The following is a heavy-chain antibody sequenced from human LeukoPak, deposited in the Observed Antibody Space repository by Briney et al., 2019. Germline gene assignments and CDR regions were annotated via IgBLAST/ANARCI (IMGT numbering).Heavy chain of an antibody. CDR1: GDSIRNYY. CDR2: MYGSGSA. Sequence: SETLSLTCTVSGDSIRNYYWSWIRQPAGKGLEWIGRMYGSGSAEYNPSLKSRLTMSVDTSKRQFFLKLRSVTAAPTAVYYCARDGLRGNCSSPSCYGHYYYMDVWGKGTPVTVSS. V-gene: IGHV4-4*07. J-gene: IGHJ6*03. D-gene: IGHD2-2*01. CDR3: ARDGLRGNCSSPSCYGHYYYMDV.